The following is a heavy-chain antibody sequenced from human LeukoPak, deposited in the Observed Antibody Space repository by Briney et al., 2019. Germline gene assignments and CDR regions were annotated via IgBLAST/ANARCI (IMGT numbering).Heavy chain of an antibody. CDR1: GFTFSSYA. Sequence: GGSLRLSCAASGFTFSSYAMSWVRQAPGKGLEWVSAISGSGGSTYYADSVKGRFTISRDNSKNTLYLQMNSLRAEDTAVYYCAKGPYSSSWYYFDYWGQGPLVTVSA. D-gene: IGHD6-13*01. CDR3: AKGPYSSSWYYFDY. CDR2: ISGSGGST. V-gene: IGHV3-23*01. J-gene: IGHJ4*02.